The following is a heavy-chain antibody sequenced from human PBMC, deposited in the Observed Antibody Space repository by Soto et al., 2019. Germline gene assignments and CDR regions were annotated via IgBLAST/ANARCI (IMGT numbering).Heavy chain of an antibody. CDR1: GGSFSSFS. D-gene: IGHD3-22*01. CDR2: IIPILGTA. J-gene: IGHJ4*02. V-gene: IGHV1-69*05. CDR3: TSFDSNGYYPQNHY. Sequence: LAQSGAEVKKPGSSVKVSCKVSGGSFSSFSINWXXXXPRQRFEWMGGIIPILGTAKFTQKFQDRVTFTTDEPTATAYMTLSSLTSEDTAFYYCTSFDSNGYYPQNHYWGPGTQVTVSS.